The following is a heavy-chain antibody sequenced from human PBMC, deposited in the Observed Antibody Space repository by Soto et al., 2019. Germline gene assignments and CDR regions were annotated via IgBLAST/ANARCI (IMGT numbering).Heavy chain of an antibody. CDR2: ISGSGGST. Sequence: GGSLRLSCAASGFTFSSYAMSWVRQAPGKGLEWVSAISGSGGSTYYADSVKGRFTISRDNSKNTLYLQMNSLRAEDTAVYYCAKDQTPWFGEGMVRDASYGVSDWFDPWGQGTLVTVSS. D-gene: IGHD3-10*01. CDR3: AKDQTPWFGEGMVRDASYGVSDWFDP. V-gene: IGHV3-23*01. CDR1: GFTFSSYA. J-gene: IGHJ5*02.